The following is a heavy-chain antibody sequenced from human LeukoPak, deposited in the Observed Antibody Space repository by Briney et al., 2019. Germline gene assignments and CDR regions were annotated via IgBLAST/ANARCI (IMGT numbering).Heavy chain of an antibody. CDR1: GGSISSSSYY. J-gene: IGHJ6*03. CDR2: ISPSGST. V-gene: IGHV4-39*07. CDR3: ARSDYSSGWYEGDYYYMDV. D-gene: IGHD6-19*01. Sequence: SETLSLTCTVSGGSISSSSYYWGWIRQPPGKGLEWIGEISPSGSTNYNPSLKSQVTISVDKSKNQFSLKLTSVTAADTAVYYCARSDYSSGWYEGDYYYMDVWGKGTTVTVSS.